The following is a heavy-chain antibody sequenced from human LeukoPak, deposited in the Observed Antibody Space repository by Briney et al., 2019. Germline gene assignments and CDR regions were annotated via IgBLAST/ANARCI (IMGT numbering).Heavy chain of an antibody. CDR3: AKISIAARPLLGYFDY. CDR2: ISYDGSNK. Sequence: GGSLRLSCAASGFTFSSYAMHWVGQAPGKGLEWVAVISYDGSNKYYADSVKGRFTISRDNSKNTLYLQMNSLRAEDTAVYYCAKISIAARPLLGYFDYWGQGTLVTVSS. J-gene: IGHJ4*02. D-gene: IGHD6-6*01. V-gene: IGHV3-30-3*01. CDR1: GFTFSSYA.